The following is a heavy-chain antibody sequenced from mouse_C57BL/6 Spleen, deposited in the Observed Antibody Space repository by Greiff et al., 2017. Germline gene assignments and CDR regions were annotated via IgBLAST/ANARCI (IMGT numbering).Heavy chain of an antibody. Sequence: VKLVESGAELVRPGASVKLSCKASGYTFTDYYINWVKQRPGQGLEWIARIYPGSGNTYYNEKFKGKATLTAEKSSSTAYMQLSSLTSEDSAVYFCAREDYGSLYAMDYWGQGTSVTVSS. CDR1: GYTFTDYY. J-gene: IGHJ4*01. V-gene: IGHV1-76*01. CDR2: IYPGSGNT. D-gene: IGHD1-1*01. CDR3: AREDYGSLYAMDY.